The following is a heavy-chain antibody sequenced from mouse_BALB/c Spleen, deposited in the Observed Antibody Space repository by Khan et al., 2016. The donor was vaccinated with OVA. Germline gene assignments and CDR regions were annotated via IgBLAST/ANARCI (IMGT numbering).Heavy chain of an antibody. D-gene: IGHD3-1*01. J-gene: IGHJ3*01. CDR2: IDPFNGGT. CDR3: TRVGTSGWFAY. Sequence: VQLKQSGPELMKPGASVKISCKASGYSFTSYYIHWVKQSHGQSLEWIGYIDPFNGGTNYNQKFKGKATLTVDKSSSTAYMHLSSLTSEDSAVYYCTRVGTSGWFAYWGQGTLVTVSA. V-gene: IGHV1S135*01. CDR1: GYSFTSYY.